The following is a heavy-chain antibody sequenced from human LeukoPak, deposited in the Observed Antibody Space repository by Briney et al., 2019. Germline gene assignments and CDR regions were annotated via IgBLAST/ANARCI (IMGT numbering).Heavy chain of an antibody. V-gene: IGHV4-34*01. CDR2: INHSGST. D-gene: IGHD3-3*01. CDR3: AREVGVVKRGDCFDY. CDR1: GGSFSGYY. Sequence: PSETLSLTCAVYGGSFSGYYWGWIRQPPGKGLEWIGEINHSGSTNYNPSLKSRVTISVDTSKNQFSLKLSSVTAADTAVYYCAREVGVVKRGDCFDYWGQGTLVTVSS. J-gene: IGHJ4*02.